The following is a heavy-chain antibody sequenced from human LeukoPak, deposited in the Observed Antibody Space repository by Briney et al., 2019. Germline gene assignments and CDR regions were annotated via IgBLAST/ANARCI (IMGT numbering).Heavy chain of an antibody. V-gene: IGHV4-34*01. CDR2: INHSGST. Sequence: SRTLSLTCAVYGVSFRGYYWTWIAQPAGQGLEWIGEINHSGSTNYNPSLKSRVTISVDTSKNQFSLKLSSVTAADTAVYYCALGGSGWNYWGQGTLVTVSS. D-gene: IGHD6-19*01. CDR1: GVSFRGYY. CDR3: ALGGSGWNY. J-gene: IGHJ4*02.